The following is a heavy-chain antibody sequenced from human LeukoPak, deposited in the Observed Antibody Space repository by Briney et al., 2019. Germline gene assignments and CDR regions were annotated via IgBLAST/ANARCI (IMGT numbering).Heavy chain of an antibody. V-gene: IGHV1-2*02. J-gene: IGHJ6*02. D-gene: IGHD5-12*01. CDR2: INPNSGGT. Sequence: GASVKVSCKASGYPFTGYYMHWVRQAPGQGLEWMGWINPNSGGTNYAQKFQGRVTMTRDTSISTAYMELSRLRSDDTAVCYCARTTRGYSGYDVYYYYYYGMDVWGQGTTVTVSS. CDR1: GYPFTGYY. CDR3: ARTTRGYSGYDVYYYYYYGMDV.